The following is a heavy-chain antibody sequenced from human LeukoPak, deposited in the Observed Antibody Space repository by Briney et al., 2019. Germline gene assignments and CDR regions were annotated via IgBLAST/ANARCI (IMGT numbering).Heavy chain of an antibody. Sequence: ASVKVSCKASGYTFTGYYMHWVRQAPGQGREWMGWINPNSGGTNYAQKFQGRVTMTRDTSISTAYMEQSRLRSDDTAVYYCARGVTIFGVVIQIWFDPWGQGTLVTVSS. J-gene: IGHJ5*02. D-gene: IGHD3-3*01. CDR2: INPNSGGT. CDR1: GYTFTGYY. CDR3: ARGVTIFGVVIQIWFDP. V-gene: IGHV1-2*02.